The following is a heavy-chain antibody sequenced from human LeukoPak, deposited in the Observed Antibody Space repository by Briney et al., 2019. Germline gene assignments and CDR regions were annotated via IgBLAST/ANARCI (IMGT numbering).Heavy chain of an antibody. V-gene: IGHV4-39*01. Sequence: PSETLSLTCTVSGTSIRSSSMYWGWIRQPPGKGLEWLGSVYYTGSTFHNPSLKRRVTIPVDTSKNQFSLRLTAVTAADTDIYYCARHVAYYYDSSGYPDFWGQGTLVTVSS. CDR3: ARHVAYYYDSSGYPDF. CDR1: GTSIRSSSMY. J-gene: IGHJ4*02. CDR2: VYYTGST. D-gene: IGHD3-22*01.